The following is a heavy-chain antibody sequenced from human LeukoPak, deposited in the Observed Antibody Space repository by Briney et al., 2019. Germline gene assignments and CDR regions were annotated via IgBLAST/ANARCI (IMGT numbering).Heavy chain of an antibody. V-gene: IGHV4-34*01. CDR3: ARGRSYFENWGYYYYFDY. D-gene: IGHD1-26*01. CDR2: INSSGGT. Sequence: SETLSLTCAVSGGSFRGYYWNWIRQSPGKGLEWAGEINSSGGTSYNPSLKSRLTLSVDTSKYQFSLKLNSVTAADTAVYYCARGRSYFENWGYYYYFDYWGQGTLVTVAS. J-gene: IGHJ4*02. CDR1: GGSFRGYY.